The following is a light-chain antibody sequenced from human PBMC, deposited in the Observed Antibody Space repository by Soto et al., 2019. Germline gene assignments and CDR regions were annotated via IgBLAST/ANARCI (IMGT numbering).Light chain of an antibody. CDR3: SSYSGNYIVL. J-gene: IGLJ2*01. Sequence: QSALTQPPSASGSPGQSVTISCTGTSSDVGGYNFVSWYQHHPGKAPKLMIYEVSKRPSGVPDRFSGSKSGNTASLTVSGLQAEDEADYYSSSYSGNYIVLLGGGTKVTVL. V-gene: IGLV2-8*01. CDR1: SSDVGGYNF. CDR2: EVS.